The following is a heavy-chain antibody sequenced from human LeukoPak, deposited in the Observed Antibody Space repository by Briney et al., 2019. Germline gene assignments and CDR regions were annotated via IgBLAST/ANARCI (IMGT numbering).Heavy chain of an antibody. CDR3: ARQESQGYEELGITADAFDI. V-gene: IGHV4-59*08. J-gene: IGHJ3*02. CDR1: GGSISSYY. D-gene: IGHD7-27*01. Sequence: KPSDTLSLTCTVSGGSISSYYWSWIRQPPGKGLEWIGYIYYSWSTNYNPSLKSRVNISGDTSKNQFSLKLSSVPAADTAVYYCARQESQGYEELGITADAFDIWGQGTMVTVSS. CDR2: IYYSWST.